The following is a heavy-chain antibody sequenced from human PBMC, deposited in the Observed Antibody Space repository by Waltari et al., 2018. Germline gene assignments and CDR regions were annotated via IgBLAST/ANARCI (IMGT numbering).Heavy chain of an antibody. J-gene: IGHJ4*02. Sequence: QVQLVESGGGVVQPGRSLRLSCAASGFTFSSYGMHWVRQAPGKGLGWVAVIWYDGSNKYYADSVKGRFTISRDNSKNTLYLQMNSLRAEDTAVYYCARGSGDYVWGSYRYDPTDYWGQGTLVTVSS. CDR1: GFTFSSYG. CDR2: IWYDGSNK. D-gene: IGHD3-16*02. CDR3: ARGSGDYVWGSYRYDPTDY. V-gene: IGHV3-33*01.